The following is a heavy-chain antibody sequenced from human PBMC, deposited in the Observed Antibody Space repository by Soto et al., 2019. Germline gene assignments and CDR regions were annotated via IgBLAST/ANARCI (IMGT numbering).Heavy chain of an antibody. CDR3: ARAPNDYGDYRLDY. CDR1: GGSISSYY. Sequence: SETLSLTCTVSGGSISSYYWSWIRQPPGKGLEWIGYIYYSGSTNYNPSLKSRVTISVDTSKNQFSLKLSSVTAADTVVYYCARAPNDYGDYRLDYWGQGTLVTVSS. D-gene: IGHD4-17*01. CDR2: IYYSGST. J-gene: IGHJ4*02. V-gene: IGHV4-59*01.